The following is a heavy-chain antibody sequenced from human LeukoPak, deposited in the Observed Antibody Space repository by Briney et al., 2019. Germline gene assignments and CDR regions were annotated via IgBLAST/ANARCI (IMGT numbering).Heavy chain of an antibody. CDR2: INHSGST. CDR1: GGSFSGYY. CDR3: ARAWEIQLWLNDY. J-gene: IGHJ4*02. Sequence: RSSETLSLTCAVYGGSFSGYYWSWIRQPPGKGLEWIGEINHSGSTNYNPSLKSRVTISVDTSKNQFSLKLSSVTAADTAVYYCARAWEIQLWLNDYWGQGTLVIVSS. V-gene: IGHV4-34*01. D-gene: IGHD5-18*01.